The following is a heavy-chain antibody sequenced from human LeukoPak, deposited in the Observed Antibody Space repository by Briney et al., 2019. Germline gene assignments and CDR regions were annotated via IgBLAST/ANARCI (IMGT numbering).Heavy chain of an antibody. CDR2: VYDNGYT. V-gene: IGHV4-59*11. CDR3: ARVFRGVVTSNWFDP. D-gene: IGHD2-21*02. J-gene: IGHJ5*02. Sequence: PSETLSLTCTVSGGSITGHYWTWIRQSPGKGLEWIGFVYDNGYTNYNSSLQSRVTMSVDTSTNQLSLKMTSVTAADTAIYYCARVFRGVVTSNWFDPWGQGTLVTVSS. CDR1: GGSITGHY.